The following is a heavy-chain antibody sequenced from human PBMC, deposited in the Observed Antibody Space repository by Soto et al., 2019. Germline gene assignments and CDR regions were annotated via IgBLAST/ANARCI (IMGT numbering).Heavy chain of an antibody. D-gene: IGHD1-1*01. CDR2: IAYDGRNK. J-gene: IGHJ4*02. V-gene: IGHV3-30*04. CDR1: GFTFSSYA. CDR3: ARDLERVFDY. Sequence: QVQLVESGGGVVQPGRSLRLSCAASGFTFSSYAMHWVRQAPGKGLEWVAVIAYDGRNKYYADSVKGRFTISRDNSMKTLYLQRNSLRIEETAVYYCARDLERVFDYWGQGTLVTVSS.